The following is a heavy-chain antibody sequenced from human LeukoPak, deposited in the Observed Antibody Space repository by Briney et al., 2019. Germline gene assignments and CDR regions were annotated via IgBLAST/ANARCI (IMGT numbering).Heavy chain of an antibody. Sequence: GGSLRLSCAASGFTFSGYEMNWVRQAPGKGLEWVSYLSSSGTFIYYADSVKGRFTISRDNAKNSLYLQMSSLRDEDTAVYFCALKGPDYWGQGTLVTVSS. CDR1: GFTFSGYE. CDR2: LSSSGTFI. J-gene: IGHJ4*02. CDR3: ALKGPDY. V-gene: IGHV3-48*03.